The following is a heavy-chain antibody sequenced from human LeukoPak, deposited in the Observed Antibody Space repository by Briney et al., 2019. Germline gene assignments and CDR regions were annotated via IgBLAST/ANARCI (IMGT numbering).Heavy chain of an antibody. Sequence: SETLSLTCTVTDGSISDSYWSWIRQSPGKGLEWIGYIYFTGFTHYNPSLKSRVTMSVDMSKKQFSLNLNSVTAADTAVYYCARVYYSSSYDYWYFDLWGRGTLVTVSS. CDR3: ARVYYSSSYDYWYFDL. CDR1: DGSISDSY. V-gene: IGHV4-59*01. J-gene: IGHJ2*01. D-gene: IGHD6-13*01. CDR2: IYFTGFT.